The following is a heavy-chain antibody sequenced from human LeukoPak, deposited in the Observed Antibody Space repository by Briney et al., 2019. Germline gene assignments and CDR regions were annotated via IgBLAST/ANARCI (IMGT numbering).Heavy chain of an antibody. V-gene: IGHV3-33*01. D-gene: IGHD6-19*01. CDR3: ARGGSGWYPNLDY. J-gene: IGHJ4*02. Sequence: GGSLRLSCAASGFTFSSYGMHWVRQAPGKGLEWVAVIWYGGSNKYYADSVKGRFTISRDNSKNTLYLQMNSLRAEDTAVYYCARGGSGWYPNLDYWGQGTLVTVSS. CDR1: GFTFSSYG. CDR2: IWYGGSNK.